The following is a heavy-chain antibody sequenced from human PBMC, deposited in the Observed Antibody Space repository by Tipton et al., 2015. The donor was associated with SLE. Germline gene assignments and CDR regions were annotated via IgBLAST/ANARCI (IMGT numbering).Heavy chain of an antibody. Sequence: TLSLTCAVSGGSFSGYAWSWIRQSPGKRLEWIGEISHSGSANYNPSLKSRGTISLDMSKNEFSLRLSSVTAADTAVYYCARGVAGYFYYCYMDVWGQGALVTVSS. V-gene: IGHV4-34*01. J-gene: IGHJ6*03. CDR2: ISHSGSA. CDR3: ARGVAGYFYYCYMDV. CDR1: GGSFSGYA.